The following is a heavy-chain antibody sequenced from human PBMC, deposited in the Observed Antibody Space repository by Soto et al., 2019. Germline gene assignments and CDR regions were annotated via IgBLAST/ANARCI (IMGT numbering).Heavy chain of an antibody. CDR3: ARVRYSSSWYWFDP. CDR1: GGSIRSGGYY. D-gene: IGHD6-13*01. J-gene: IGHJ5*02. V-gene: IGHV4-31*03. Sequence: PSETLSLTCTVSGGSIRSGGYYWSWIRQHPGKGLEWIGYIYYSGSTYYNPSLKSRVTISVDTSKNQFSLKLSSVTAADTAVYYCARVRYSSSWYWFDPWGQGTLVTVSS. CDR2: IYYSGST.